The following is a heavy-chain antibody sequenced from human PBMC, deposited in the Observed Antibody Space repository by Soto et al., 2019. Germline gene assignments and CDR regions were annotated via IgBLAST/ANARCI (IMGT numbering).Heavy chain of an antibody. D-gene: IGHD3-10*01. J-gene: IGHJ5*02. CDR3: ASLENTYYSGSGSSRNWFDP. CDR1: GFTFSSYA. Sequence: QVQLVESGGGVVQPGRSLRLSCAASGFTFSSYAMHWVRQAPGKGLEWVAVISYDGSNKYYADSVKGRFTISRDNSKNTQYLQMNSLRAEDTAVYYCASLENTYYSGSGSSRNWFDPWGQGTLVTVSS. V-gene: IGHV3-30-3*01. CDR2: ISYDGSNK.